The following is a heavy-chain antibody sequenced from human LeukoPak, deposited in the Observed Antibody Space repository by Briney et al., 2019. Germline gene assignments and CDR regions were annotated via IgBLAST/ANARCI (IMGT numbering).Heavy chain of an antibody. CDR2: ISGSGGST. CDR1: AFTFSSYA. V-gene: IGHV3-23*01. Sequence: PGRSMTLACPAAAFTFSSYAIGWVSQAPGKGLEGVSAISGSGGSTYYADSGKGRFTISRDNSKNTLYLQMNSLRAEDTAVYYCARDGPGCSFDSWGQGTLVAVSS. D-gene: IGHD1-14*01. J-gene: IGHJ4*02. CDR3: ARDGPGCSFDS.